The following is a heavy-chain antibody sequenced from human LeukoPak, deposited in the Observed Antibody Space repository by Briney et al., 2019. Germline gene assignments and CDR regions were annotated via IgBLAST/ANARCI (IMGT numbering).Heavy chain of an antibody. J-gene: IGHJ5*01. D-gene: IGHD3-10*01. Sequence: SETLSLTCAVYGGSFSGYYWSWIRQPPGKGLEWIGEINHSGSTSYNPSLKSRVTISVDTSKNQFSLKLSSVTAADTAVYYCARRPLLWFGELLKTYNWFDSWGQGTLVTVSS. CDR2: INHSGST. CDR3: ARRPLLWFGELLKTYNWFDS. V-gene: IGHV4-34*01. CDR1: GGSFSGYY.